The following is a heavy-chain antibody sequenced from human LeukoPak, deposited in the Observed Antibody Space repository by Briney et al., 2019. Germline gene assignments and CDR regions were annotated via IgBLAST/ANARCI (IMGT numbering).Heavy chain of an antibody. CDR1: GFTFSSYG. CDR3: AKDYDFRYVSLHDAFDI. CDR2: ISYDGSNK. D-gene: IGHD3/OR15-3a*01. V-gene: IGHV3-30*18. J-gene: IGHJ3*02. Sequence: GGSLRLSCAASGFTFSSYGMHWVRQAPGKGLEWVAVISYDGSNKYYADSVKGRFTISRDNSKNTLYLQMNSLRAEDTAVYYCAKDYDFRYVSLHDAFDIWGQGTMVTVSS.